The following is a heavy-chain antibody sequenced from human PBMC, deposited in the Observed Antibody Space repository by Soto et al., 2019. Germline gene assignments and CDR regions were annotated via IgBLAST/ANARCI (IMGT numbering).Heavy chain of an antibody. CDR2: ISSSSSYI. V-gene: IGHV3-21*01. D-gene: IGHD3-22*01. Sequence: EVQLVESGGGLVQPGGSLRLSCAASGLTFSSSWMDWVRQAPGKGLVWVSSISSSSSYIYYADSVKGRFTISRDNAKNSLYLQMNSLRAEDTAVYYCARAYGEYDSSGSRGQGTLVTVSS. CDR1: GLTFSSSW. CDR3: ARAYGEYDSSGS. J-gene: IGHJ4*02.